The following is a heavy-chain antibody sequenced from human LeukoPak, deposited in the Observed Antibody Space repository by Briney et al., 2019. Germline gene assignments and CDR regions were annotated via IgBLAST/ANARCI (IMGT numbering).Heavy chain of an antibody. Sequence: SETLSLTCTVSGGSISSGDYYSSWIRQPPGTGLEWLGYIYYSGSTYYNPSLKSRVTISVDTSKNQFSLKLNSVTAADTAVYYCAREVPWVWNFDLWGRGTLVTVSS. J-gene: IGHJ2*01. V-gene: IGHV4-30-4*01. CDR1: GGSISSGDYY. CDR3: AREVPWVWNFDL. CDR2: IYYSGST. D-gene: IGHD1-26*01.